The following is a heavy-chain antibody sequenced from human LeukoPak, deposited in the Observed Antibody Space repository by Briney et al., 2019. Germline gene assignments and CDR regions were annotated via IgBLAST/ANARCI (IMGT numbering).Heavy chain of an antibody. CDR2: INHSVST. CDR1: GGSFSGYY. V-gene: IGHV4-34*01. D-gene: IGHD1-26*01. Sequence: SETLSLTCAVYGGSFSGYYWSWIRRPPGNGLEWIGEINHSVSTNYNPSLKSRVTISVDTSKNQFSLELSSVTAADTAVYYCARRVVGATSPDFDYWGQGTLVTVSS. J-gene: IGHJ4*02. CDR3: ARRVVGATSPDFDY.